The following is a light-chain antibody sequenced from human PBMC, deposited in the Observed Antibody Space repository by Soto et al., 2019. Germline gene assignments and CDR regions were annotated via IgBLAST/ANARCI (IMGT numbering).Light chain of an antibody. J-gene: IGKJ2*01. CDR2: KAS. CDR3: QQYNDSFPYA. V-gene: IGKV1-5*03. CDR1: QSISTW. Sequence: ITQTPSTLSSPVGYRVTITCRASQSISTWLAWYQQNPGTAPKLLIYKASTLESGVQSRFSGSRSGTEFTLTVSSLQPDDFSTYYCQQYNDSFPYAFVQGIKVDIK.